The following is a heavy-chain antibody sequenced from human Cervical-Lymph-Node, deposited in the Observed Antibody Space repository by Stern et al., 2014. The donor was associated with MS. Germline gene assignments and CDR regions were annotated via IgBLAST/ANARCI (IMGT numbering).Heavy chain of an antibody. Sequence: QVQLVESGGGVVQPGRSLRLSCVVSGFTFSNHAMHWVRQAPGKGLEWVTVISYDGRNEYYTDSVQGRFTVSRDHSKNTLYLQMNSLRPDDTAVYYCARATSTTSVTTPYYGLDVWGQGTKVTVSS. J-gene: IGHJ6*02. CDR3: ARATSTTSVTTPYYGLDV. CDR2: ISYDGRNE. CDR1: GFTFSNHA. D-gene: IGHD4-17*01. V-gene: IGHV3-30*04.